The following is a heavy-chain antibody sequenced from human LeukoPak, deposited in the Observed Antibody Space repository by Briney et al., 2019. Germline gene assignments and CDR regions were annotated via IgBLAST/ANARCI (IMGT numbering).Heavy chain of an antibody. V-gene: IGHV4-59*01. J-gene: IGHJ5*02. CDR1: GGSISSYY. D-gene: IGHD3-10*01. CDR2: IYYSGST. CDR3: ARGGYYGSGNDFRFDP. Sequence: SETLSLTCTVSGGSISSYYWSWIRQLPGKGLEGIGYIYYSGSTNYKPSLKSRVTISVDTSKNQFSLKLSSVTAADTAVYYCARGGYYGSGNDFRFDPWGQGALVTVSS.